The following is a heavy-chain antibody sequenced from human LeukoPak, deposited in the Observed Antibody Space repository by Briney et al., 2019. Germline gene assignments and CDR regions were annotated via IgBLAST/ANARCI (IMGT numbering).Heavy chain of an antibody. CDR3: ARGSGYSYGAFDY. Sequence: GGSLRLSCAASGFTSSDYYMSWIRQAPGKGLEWISYISFRSGNTNNADSVKGRFTISRDNAKNTLYLQMNSLRAEDTAAYYCARGSGYSYGAFDYWGQGTLVTVSS. V-gene: IGHV3-11*06. J-gene: IGHJ4*02. CDR1: GFTSSDYY. D-gene: IGHD5-18*01. CDR2: ISFRSGNT.